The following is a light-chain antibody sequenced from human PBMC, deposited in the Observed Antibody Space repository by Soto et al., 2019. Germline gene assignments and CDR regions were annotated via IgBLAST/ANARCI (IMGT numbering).Light chain of an antibody. J-gene: IGKJ4*01. CDR1: QTVGSY. CDR3: QQRSNWPSLT. Sequence: EIVLIQSPATLSLSPGERATLSCRASQTVGSYLAWYQHKPGQAPRLLISDASNRATGIPARFSGSGSETDFTLTISSLEHEDSAVYYCQQRSNWPSLTFGGGTKVEIK. V-gene: IGKV3-11*01. CDR2: DAS.